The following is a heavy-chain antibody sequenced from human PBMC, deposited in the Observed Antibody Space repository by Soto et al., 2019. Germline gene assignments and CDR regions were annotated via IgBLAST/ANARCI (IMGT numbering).Heavy chain of an antibody. V-gene: IGHV3-21*01. CDR2: ISSSSSYI. D-gene: IGHD2-2*01. CDR1: GFTFSSYS. CDR3: ARKFPVVADAFDI. Sequence: EVQLVESGGGLVKPGGSLRLSCAASGFTFSSYSMNWVRQAPGKGLEWVSSISSSSSYIYYADSVKGRFTISRDNAKNSLYLQMNSLRAEDTAVYYCARKFPVVADAFDIWGQGTMVTVSS. J-gene: IGHJ3*02.